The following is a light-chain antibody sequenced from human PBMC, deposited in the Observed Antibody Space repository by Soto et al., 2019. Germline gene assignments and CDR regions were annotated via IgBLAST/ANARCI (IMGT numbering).Light chain of an antibody. V-gene: IGLV2-8*01. Sequence: QSVLTQPPSASGSPGQSVAISCTGTSSDVGGYNYVSWYQQHPGKAPKLMIYEVNKRPSGVPDRFSGSKSGNTASLTVSGLQAEDEADYYCSSYTTSGTYVLFGGGTKVTVL. CDR3: SSYTTSGTYVL. J-gene: IGLJ3*02. CDR2: EVN. CDR1: SSDVGGYNY.